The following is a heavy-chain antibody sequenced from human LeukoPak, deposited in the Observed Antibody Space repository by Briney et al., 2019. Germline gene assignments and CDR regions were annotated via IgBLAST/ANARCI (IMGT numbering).Heavy chain of an antibody. D-gene: IGHD3-3*01. J-gene: IGHJ4*02. CDR3: AKQAWWSGYFYFLPFDY. CDR1: GFTFTTYA. CDR2: INYSGGST. V-gene: IGHV3-23*01. Sequence: GGSLRLSCAASGFTFTTYAMNWVRQAPGKGLEWVSGINYSGGSTYYADSEKGRFTISRDNSKNTLYLQMNSLRAEDTAVYYCAKQAWWSGYFYFLPFDYWGQGTLVTVSS.